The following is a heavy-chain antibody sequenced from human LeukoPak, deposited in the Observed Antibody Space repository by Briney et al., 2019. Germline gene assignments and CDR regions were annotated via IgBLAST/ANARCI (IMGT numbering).Heavy chain of an antibody. V-gene: IGHV3-23*01. Sequence: GGSLRLSCVASGLTFSTYAMSWVRQAPGKGLEWVSGISGSGGSTPYADSVKGRFTISRDNSKNTLYLQMNSLRAEDTAVYYCAKDLEDTAMTRRPFDIWGQGTMVTVSS. CDR2: ISGSGGST. CDR1: GLTFSTYA. D-gene: IGHD5-18*01. J-gene: IGHJ3*02. CDR3: AKDLEDTAMTRRPFDI.